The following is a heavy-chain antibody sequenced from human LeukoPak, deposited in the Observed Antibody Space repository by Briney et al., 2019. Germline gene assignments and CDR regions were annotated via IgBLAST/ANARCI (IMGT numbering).Heavy chain of an antibody. D-gene: IGHD6-13*01. J-gene: IGHJ3*02. CDR2: INPNSGGT. Sequence: ASVKFSGKASGGTLSSYAISWVQQAPGQGLEWMGWINPNSGGTNYAQKFQGRVTMTRDTSIGTAYMELSRLRSDDTAVYYCARDLMGIAAAGTGGAFDIWGQGTMVTVSS. CDR3: ARDLMGIAAAGTGGAFDI. V-gene: IGHV1-2*02. CDR1: GGTLSSYA.